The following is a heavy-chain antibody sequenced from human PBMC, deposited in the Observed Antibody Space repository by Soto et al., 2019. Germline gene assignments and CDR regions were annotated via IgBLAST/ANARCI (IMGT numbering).Heavy chain of an antibody. CDR2: RDWDDDK. D-gene: IGHD1-1*01. CDR3: ARSNAPDDDYGMDV. J-gene: IGHJ6*02. CDR1: GFSLSTSGMC. V-gene: IGHV2-70*11. Sequence: SGPTLVNPTQTLTLSCTFSGFSLSTSGMCVSWIRQPRGKALAWGARRDWDDDKYYSTSLQTRLKISKDTSKNQVVLTMNNMAPVDTAPYYCARSNAPDDDYGMDVWGQGTTVTVSS.